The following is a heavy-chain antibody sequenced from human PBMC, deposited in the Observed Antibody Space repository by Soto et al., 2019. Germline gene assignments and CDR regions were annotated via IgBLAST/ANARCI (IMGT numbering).Heavy chain of an antibody. V-gene: IGHV3-23*01. D-gene: IGHD3-22*01. Sequence: GGSLSLSCGASEFTFSSYAMSWVRPAPGKGLEWVSAISGSGGSTYYADSVKGRFTISRDNSKNTLYLQMNSLRAEDTAVYYCAKIASAYYYDSSGYWRRYWYFDLWGRGTLVPVSS. CDR1: EFTFSSYA. CDR3: AKIASAYYYDSSGYWRRYWYFDL. J-gene: IGHJ2*01. CDR2: ISGSGGST.